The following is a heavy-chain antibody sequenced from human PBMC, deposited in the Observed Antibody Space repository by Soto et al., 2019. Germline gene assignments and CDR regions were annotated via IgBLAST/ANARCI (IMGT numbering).Heavy chain of an antibody. CDR2: ISAYNGNT. V-gene: IGHV1-18*01. Sequence: ASVKVSCKASGYTFTSYGISWGRQAPGQGLEWMGWISAYNGNTNYAQKLQGRVTMTTDTSTSTAYMELRSLGSDDTAVDYCARVPPLAAAGSNWFDPWGQGTLVTVSS. CDR1: GYTFTSYG. J-gene: IGHJ5*02. D-gene: IGHD6-13*01. CDR3: ARVPPLAAAGSNWFDP.